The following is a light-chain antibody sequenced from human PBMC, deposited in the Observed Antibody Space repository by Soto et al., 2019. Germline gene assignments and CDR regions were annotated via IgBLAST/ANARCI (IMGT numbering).Light chain of an antibody. CDR3: QQYGRSPGT. CDR1: QGVGGTY. V-gene: IGKV3-20*01. Sequence: EIVLTQSPATLSLSPGERATLTCRASQGVGGTYLAWYQQKPGQAPRLLISGASRRATDIPDRFSGSGSETDFTLTISRLEPEDFAVYHCQQYGRSPGTFGQGTKLEI. J-gene: IGKJ2*01. CDR2: GAS.